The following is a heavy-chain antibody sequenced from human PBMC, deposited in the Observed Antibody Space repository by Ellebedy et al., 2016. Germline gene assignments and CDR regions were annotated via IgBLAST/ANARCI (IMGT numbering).Heavy chain of an antibody. CDR2: ISASAGNT. J-gene: IGHJ6*02. D-gene: IGHD5-12*01. CDR3: VKSGYSGYVLTFHMDV. Sequence: GGSLRLSXAASGFSFSSYAMTWVRQVPGKGLEWVSSISASAGNTFYADSVKGRFTISRDNSKNTLYLQMNSVRADDTAVYYCVKSGYSGYVLTFHMDVWGQGTTVTVSS. V-gene: IGHV3-23*01. CDR1: GFSFSSYA.